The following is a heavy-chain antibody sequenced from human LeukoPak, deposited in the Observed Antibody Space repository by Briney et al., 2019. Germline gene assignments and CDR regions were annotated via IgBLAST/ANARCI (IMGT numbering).Heavy chain of an antibody. Sequence: ASVKVSCKASGYTFTTYAIHWVRQAPGQSLEWMGWINAGSGDTAYSQKFQGRVTITRDTSASTAYMQLSGLRSEDTAVYYCVRNVVRTGYYDNWGQGTLVTVSS. V-gene: IGHV1-3*01. CDR3: VRNVVRTGYYDN. D-gene: IGHD2-21*01. CDR1: GYTFTTYA. CDR2: INAGSGDT. J-gene: IGHJ4*02.